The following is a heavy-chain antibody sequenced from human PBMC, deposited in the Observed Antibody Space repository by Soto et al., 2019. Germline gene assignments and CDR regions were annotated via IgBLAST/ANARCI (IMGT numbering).Heavy chain of an antibody. CDR1: GFTFSSYS. D-gene: IGHD4-17*01. Sequence: EVQLVESGGGLVKPGGSLRLSCAASGFTFSSYSMNWVRQAPGKGLEWVSSISSSSSYIYYADSVKGRFTISRDNAKNSLYLQMNNLRAEDTAVYYCARMWMTTVTTYAFDIWGQGTMVTVSS. J-gene: IGHJ3*02. CDR3: ARMWMTTVTTYAFDI. CDR2: ISSSSSYI. V-gene: IGHV3-21*01.